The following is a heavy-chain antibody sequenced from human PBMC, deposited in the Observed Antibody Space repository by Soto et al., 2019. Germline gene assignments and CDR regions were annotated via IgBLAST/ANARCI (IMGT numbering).Heavy chain of an antibody. J-gene: IGHJ4*02. CDR1: GGSISSGGYS. V-gene: IGHV4-30-2*01. CDR2: IYHSGST. Sequence: PSETLSLTCAVSGGSISSGGYSWSWIRQPPGKGLEWIGYIYHSGSTYYNPSLKSRVTISVDRSKNQFSLKLSSVTAADTAVYYCARVVLDGYNYGYYFDYWGQGTLVTVSS. CDR3: ARVVLDGYNYGYYFDY. D-gene: IGHD5-12*01.